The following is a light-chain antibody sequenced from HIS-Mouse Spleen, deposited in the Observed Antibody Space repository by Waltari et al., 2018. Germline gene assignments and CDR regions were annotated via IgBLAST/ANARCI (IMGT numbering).Light chain of an antibody. V-gene: IGLV3-1*01. CDR1: RSEETH. CDR3: QAWDSSTDVV. Sequence: SYELTQPPSVSVSPVQKASIPCPGARSEETHPCWYQQKPGQSPVLVIYQDSKRPSGIPERFSGSNSGNTATLTISGTQAMDEADYYCQAWDSSTDVVFGGGTKLTVL. J-gene: IGLJ2*01. CDR2: QDS.